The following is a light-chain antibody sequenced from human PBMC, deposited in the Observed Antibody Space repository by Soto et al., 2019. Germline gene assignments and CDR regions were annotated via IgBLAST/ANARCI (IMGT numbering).Light chain of an antibody. J-gene: IGLJ1*01. Sequence: QSALTQPASVSGSPGQSITISCTGTSSDVGGYNFVSWYQHHPGKAPKLMIYKVSNRPSGVSNRFSGSKSGNTASLTISGLQAEDEADYYCSSYTSSSTQVFGTGTKVTVL. CDR1: SSDVGGYNF. CDR2: KVS. CDR3: SSYTSSSTQV. V-gene: IGLV2-14*01.